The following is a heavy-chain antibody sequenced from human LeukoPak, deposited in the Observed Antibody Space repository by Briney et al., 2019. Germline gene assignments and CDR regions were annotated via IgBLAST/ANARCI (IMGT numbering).Heavy chain of an antibody. D-gene: IGHD5-18*01. CDR1: GFTFTSYL. CDR3: ASQPAVVDLDC. Sequence: GSLRLSCSASGFTFTSYLMTWVRQAPGKGPEWVANINPDGTKKTYVDSVKGRFTISRDNAENSLHLQMNSLRVEDTAVYYCASQPAVVDLDCWGQGTLVTVSS. CDR2: INPDGTKK. J-gene: IGHJ4*02. V-gene: IGHV3-7*01.